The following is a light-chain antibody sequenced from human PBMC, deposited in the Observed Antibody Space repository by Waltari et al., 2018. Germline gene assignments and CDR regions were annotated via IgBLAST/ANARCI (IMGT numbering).Light chain of an antibody. CDR3: QQANSFPLT. CDR2: AAS. J-gene: IGKJ3*01. Sequence: DIQMTQSPSSVSASVGDRVTITCRASPGISSWLAWYQQKTGKAPKLLIYAASSLQSGVPSRFSGSGSGTDFTLTISSLQPEDFATYYCQQANSFPLTFGPGTKVDIK. V-gene: IGKV1D-12*01. CDR1: PGISSW.